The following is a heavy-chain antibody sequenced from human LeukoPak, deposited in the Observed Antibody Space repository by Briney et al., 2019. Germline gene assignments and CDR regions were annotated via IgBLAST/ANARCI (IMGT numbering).Heavy chain of an antibody. V-gene: IGHV4-59*01. D-gene: IGHD2-2*01. J-gene: IGHJ4*02. Sequence: SETLSLTCTVSGGSIDSYYWSWIRPPPGKRLEWIGYIYYTVSTEYHPYLKSRVTISLDTSKNQFSLKLTSVTAADTAVYYCARVYQSAEYYFDYWGQGNLVSVSS. CDR1: GGSIDSYY. CDR3: ARVYQSAEYYFDY. CDR2: IYYTVST.